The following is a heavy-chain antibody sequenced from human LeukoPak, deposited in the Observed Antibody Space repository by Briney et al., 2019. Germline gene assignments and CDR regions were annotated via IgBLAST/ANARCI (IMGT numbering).Heavy chain of an antibody. CDR1: GFTFSSYG. CDR2: ISYDGSNK. Sequence: GGSLRLSCAASGFTFSSYGMHWVRQAPGKGLEWVAVISYDGSNKYYADSVKGRFTISRDNSKNTLYLQMNSLRAEDTAVYYCAKDVAAAGMGDGMDVWGQGTTVTASS. V-gene: IGHV3-30*18. CDR3: AKDVAAAGMGDGMDV. D-gene: IGHD6-13*01. J-gene: IGHJ6*02.